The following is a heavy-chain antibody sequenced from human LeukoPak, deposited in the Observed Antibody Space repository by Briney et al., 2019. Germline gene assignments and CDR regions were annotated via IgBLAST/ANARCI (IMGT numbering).Heavy chain of an antibody. CDR1: GDSVSSNSAA. V-gene: IGHV6-1*01. D-gene: IGHD2-2*01. Sequence: SQSLSLTCAISGDSVSSNSAAWNWIRQSPSRGLEWLGRTYYRSKWYNDYAVSVKSRITINPDTSKNQFSLQLNSVTPEDTAVYYCARVGGVPAASHYFDYWGQGTLVTVSS. CDR2: TYYRSKWYN. CDR3: ARVGGVPAASHYFDY. J-gene: IGHJ4*02.